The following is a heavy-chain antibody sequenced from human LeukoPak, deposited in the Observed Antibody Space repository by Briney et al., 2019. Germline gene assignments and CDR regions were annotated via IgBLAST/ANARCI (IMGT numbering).Heavy chain of an antibody. CDR2: INSKSGGT. CDR3: ARVYDFWDFDY. Sequence: GASVKVSCKASGYTFTGYYIQWVRQAPGQGLEWMGWINSKSGGTNFAQKFQGRVTMTRDTSSSTAYMELSRLRSDDTAVYYCARVYDFWDFDYWGQGTLVTVSS. J-gene: IGHJ4*02. V-gene: IGHV1-2*02. D-gene: IGHD3-3*01. CDR1: GYTFTGYY.